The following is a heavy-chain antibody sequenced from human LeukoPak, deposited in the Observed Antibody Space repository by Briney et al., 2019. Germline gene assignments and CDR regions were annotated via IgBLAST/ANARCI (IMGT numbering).Heavy chain of an antibody. D-gene: IGHD6-19*01. CDR2: INHSGST. CDR3: AARSGWYEDY. CDR1: SGSFSGYY. Sequence: SETLSLTCAVYSGSFSGYYWSWIRQPPGKGLEWIGEINHSGSTNYNPSLKSRVTISVDTSKNQFSLKLSSVTAADTAVYYCAARSGWYEDYWGQGTLVTVSS. V-gene: IGHV4-34*01. J-gene: IGHJ4*02.